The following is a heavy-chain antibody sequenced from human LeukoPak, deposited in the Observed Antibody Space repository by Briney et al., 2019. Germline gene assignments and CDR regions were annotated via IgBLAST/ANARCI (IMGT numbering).Heavy chain of an antibody. CDR1: GYTFTSYY. J-gene: IGHJ4*02. V-gene: IGHV1-46*01. D-gene: IGHD2-15*01. CDR2: INPSGGST. Sequence: ASVKVSCKASGYTFTSYYMHWVRQAPGQGLEWMGIINPSGGSTSYAQKFQGRVTMTRDTSTSTAYMELRSLRSDDTAVYYCARDTRGYSDYWGQGTLVTVSS. CDR3: ARDTRGYSDY.